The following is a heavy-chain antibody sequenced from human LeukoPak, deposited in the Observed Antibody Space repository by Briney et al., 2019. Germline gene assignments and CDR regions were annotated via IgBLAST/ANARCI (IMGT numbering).Heavy chain of an antibody. V-gene: IGHV1-24*01. CDR3: ARERSVGYYYDSSGYLDY. Sequence: GASVKVSCKVSGYTLTELSMHWVRQAPGKGLEWMGGFDPEDGETIYAQKFQGRVTMTEDTSTDTAYMELSSLRSEDTAVYYCARERSVGYYYDSSGYLDYWGQGTLVTVSS. J-gene: IGHJ4*02. CDR1: GYTLTELS. D-gene: IGHD3-22*01. CDR2: FDPEDGET.